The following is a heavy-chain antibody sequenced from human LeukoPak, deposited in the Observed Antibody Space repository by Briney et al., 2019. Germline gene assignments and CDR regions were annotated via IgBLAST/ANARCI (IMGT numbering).Heavy chain of an antibody. Sequence: SVKVSCKASGGAFSSYAISWVRQAPGQGLEWMGGIIPIFGTANYAQKFQGRVTITADESTSTAYMELSSLRSEDTAVYYCARDLRTYSSSWYPVTYYGMDVWGQGTTVTVSS. CDR2: IIPIFGTA. J-gene: IGHJ6*02. CDR3: ARDLRTYSSSWYPVTYYGMDV. D-gene: IGHD6-13*01. V-gene: IGHV1-69*01. CDR1: GGAFSSYA.